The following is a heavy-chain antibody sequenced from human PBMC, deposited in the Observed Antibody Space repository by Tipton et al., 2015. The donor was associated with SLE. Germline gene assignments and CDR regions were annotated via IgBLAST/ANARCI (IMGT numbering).Heavy chain of an antibody. CDR1: GFSIRSSYW. D-gene: IGHD5-18*01. Sequence: TLSLTCVVSGFSIRSSYWWGWIRQPPGKGLEWIGSLSHSVGTAYNPSLRSRVTIFADGSKNHFSLRLTSVTAADTAVYYCARLHGYSYGLNWFDPWGQGTLISVSS. CDR3: ARLHGYSYGLNWFDP. CDR2: LSHSVGT. J-gene: IGHJ5*02. V-gene: IGHV4-38-2*01.